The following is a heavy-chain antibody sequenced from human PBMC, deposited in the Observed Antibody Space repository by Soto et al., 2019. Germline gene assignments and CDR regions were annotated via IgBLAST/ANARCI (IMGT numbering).Heavy chain of an antibody. CDR2: IYYSGST. V-gene: IGHV4-31*03. CDR3: ARVTGRYYYGMDV. Sequence: SETLSLTCTVSGGSISSGGYYWTWIRQHPGKGLEWIGYIYYSGSTYYNPSLKSRVTISVDTSKNQFSLKLSSVTAADTAVYYCARVTGRYYYGMDVWGQGTTVTVSS. CDR1: GGSISSGGYY. J-gene: IGHJ6*02.